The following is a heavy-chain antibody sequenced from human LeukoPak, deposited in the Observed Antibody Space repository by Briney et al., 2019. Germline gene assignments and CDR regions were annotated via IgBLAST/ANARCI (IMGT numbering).Heavy chain of an antibody. D-gene: IGHD3-16*01. CDR1: GGSITTNSYW. J-gene: IGHJ5*02. Sequence: SETLSLTCSTFGGSITTNSYWWGWIRQSPGKGLEWIGSIYSSGNSYYNPSLKTRATISPDTSKNQYSLRLTSVTAADTAIYYCARRGIWDLQIGNWFDPWGQGILVIVSS. V-gene: IGHV4-39*01. CDR2: IYSSGNS. CDR3: ARRGIWDLQIGNWFDP.